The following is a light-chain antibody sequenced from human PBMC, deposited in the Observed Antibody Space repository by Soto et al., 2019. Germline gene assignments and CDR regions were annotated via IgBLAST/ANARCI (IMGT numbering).Light chain of an antibody. Sequence: EIVITQSPATLSVSPGESATLSCRASQSVSSNLAWHQQKPGQAPRILMYDASTRATGISARFSGSGSGTEFTLTISSLQSEDFAVYYCQQYHNWPIPFGQGTKVAIK. V-gene: IGKV3-15*01. CDR2: DAS. CDR3: QQYHNWPIP. J-gene: IGKJ1*01. CDR1: QSVSSN.